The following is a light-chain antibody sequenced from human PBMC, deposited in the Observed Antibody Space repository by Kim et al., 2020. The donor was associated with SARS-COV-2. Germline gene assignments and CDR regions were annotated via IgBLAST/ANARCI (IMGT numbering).Light chain of an antibody. V-gene: IGLV3-21*01. CDR3: QVWDTDTDHYV. Sequence: APGQSARITCGGNNNGVDSVHWYQQKPGQAPVLVMYYDSDRPSGIPERFSGSKSANAATLTISRVEAGDEADYYCQVWDTDTDHYVFGTGTKVTVL. CDR2: YDS. CDR1: NNGVDS. J-gene: IGLJ1*01.